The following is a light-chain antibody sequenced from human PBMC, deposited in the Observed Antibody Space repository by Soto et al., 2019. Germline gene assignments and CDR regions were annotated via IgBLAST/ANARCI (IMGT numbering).Light chain of an antibody. CDR2: EGS. CDR3: CSYSSSSTLYV. Sequence: QSALTQPASVSGSPGQSITISCTGTSSDIGNYKFVSWYQQHPGKAPKLMIYEGSKRPSGVSNRFSGSKSGNTASLTISGLQAEDEADYYCCSYSSSSTLYVFGTGTKVTVL. CDR1: SSDIGNYKF. J-gene: IGLJ1*01. V-gene: IGLV2-23*01.